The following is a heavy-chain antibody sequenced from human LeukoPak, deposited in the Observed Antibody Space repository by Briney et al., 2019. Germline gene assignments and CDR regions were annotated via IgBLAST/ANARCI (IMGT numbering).Heavy chain of an antibody. V-gene: IGHV3-23*01. CDR1: GFTFSSYA. D-gene: IGHD3-10*01. CDR2: ISGSGGST. CDR3: AKFAPYGSGSYYSSYFDY. J-gene: IGHJ4*02. Sequence: GGSLRLSCAASGFTFSSYAMSWVRQAPGKGLEWVSAISGSGGSTYYADSVKGRFTISRDNSKNTLYLQMNSLRAEDTAVYYCAKFAPYGSGSYYSSYFDYWGQGTLVTVSS.